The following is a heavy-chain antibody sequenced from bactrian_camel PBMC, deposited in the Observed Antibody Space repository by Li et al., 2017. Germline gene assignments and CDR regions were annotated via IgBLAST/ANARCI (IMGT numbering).Heavy chain of an antibody. V-gene: IGHV3S26*01. D-gene: IGHD3*01. CDR1: DYYYTREC. CDR3: AAAPSFSCGVGTTVGYTY. CDR2: VDRDGTT. J-gene: IGHJ4*01. Sequence: VQLVESGGASVQAGGSLRLSCVASDYYYTRECLSWFHQNPGKEREGVASVDRDGTTSYADSVKGRFTISKDDAKNTLYLQMNSLKPEDTAMYYCAAAPSFSCGVGTTVGYTYWGQGTQVTVS.